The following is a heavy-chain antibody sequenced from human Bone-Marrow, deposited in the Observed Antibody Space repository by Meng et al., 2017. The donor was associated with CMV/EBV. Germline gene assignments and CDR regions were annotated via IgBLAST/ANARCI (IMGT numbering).Heavy chain of an antibody. CDR3: AKLPPKRLLSHFDY. V-gene: IGHV3-49*04. CDR1: GFTFGDYA. D-gene: IGHD2-2*01. J-gene: IGHJ4*02. Sequence: GGSLRLSCTASGFTFGDYAMSWVRQAPGKGLEWVGFIRSKAYGGTTEYAASVKGRFTISRDDSKSIAYLQMNSLKTEDTAVYYCAKLPPKRLLSHFDYWGQGTLVTVSS. CDR2: IRSKAYGGTT.